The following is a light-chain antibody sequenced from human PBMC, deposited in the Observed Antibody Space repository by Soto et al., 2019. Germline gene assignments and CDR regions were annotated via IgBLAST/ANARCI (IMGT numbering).Light chain of an antibody. Sequence: DIQMTQSPSTLSASVGDRVTITCRTSQSISSWLPWYQQRPGKAPKLLIYKASNLESGVPSRFSGSGSGTELTLTISSLHPDDFATYYCQQYYTYPWTCGPGTKVEIK. V-gene: IGKV1-5*03. CDR1: QSISSW. J-gene: IGKJ1*01. CDR2: KAS. CDR3: QQYYTYPWT.